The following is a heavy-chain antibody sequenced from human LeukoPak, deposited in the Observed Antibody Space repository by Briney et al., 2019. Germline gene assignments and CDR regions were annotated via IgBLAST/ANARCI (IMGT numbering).Heavy chain of an antibody. V-gene: IGHV4-39*07. CDR2: IYYSGST. Sequence: SETLSLTCTVSGGSISSSSYYWGWIRQPPGKGLEWIGSIYYSGSTYYNPSLKSRVTISVDTSKNQFSLKLSSVTAADTAVYHCASYYDSSGYYYDLSDYWGQGTLVTVSS. J-gene: IGHJ4*02. CDR3: ASYYDSSGYYYDLSDY. CDR1: GGSISSSSYY. D-gene: IGHD3-22*01.